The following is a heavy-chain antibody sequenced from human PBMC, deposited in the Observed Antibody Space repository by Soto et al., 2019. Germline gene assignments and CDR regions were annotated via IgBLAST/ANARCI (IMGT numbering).Heavy chain of an antibody. D-gene: IGHD3-22*01. Sequence: QVQLVQSRAEMKMPGSSVKVSCKASGRTFSSYAINSVRQAPGQGLGWMGGIIPISGTANYGHKLQGRVTITGAEPTSTVHMELTSLRADGTAVYYCARFWWYYFKSSGVVVSGWGQGTKVTVSS. J-gene: IGHJ3*01. CDR2: IIPISGTA. CDR1: GRTFSSYA. V-gene: IGHV1-69*01. CDR3: ARFWWYYFKSSGVVVSG.